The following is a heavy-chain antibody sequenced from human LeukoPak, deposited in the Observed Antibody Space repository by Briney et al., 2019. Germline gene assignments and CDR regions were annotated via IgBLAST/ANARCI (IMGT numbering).Heavy chain of an antibody. Sequence: ETLSLTCTVSGGSISSYYWSWIRQPPGKGLEWIGYIYYSGSTNYNPSLKSRVTISVDTSKNQFSLKLSSVTAADTAVYYCAGRQEYYGSGSEFDYCGQGTLVTVSS. CDR3: AGRQEYYGSGSEFDY. D-gene: IGHD3-10*01. V-gene: IGHV4-59*01. CDR1: GGSISSYY. CDR2: IYYSGST. J-gene: IGHJ4*02.